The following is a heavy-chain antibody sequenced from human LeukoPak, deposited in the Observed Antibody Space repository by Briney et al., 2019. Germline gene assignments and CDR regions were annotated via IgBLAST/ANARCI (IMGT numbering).Heavy chain of an antibody. CDR3: ARDQGGVLRFLEWPQYFDY. Sequence: GGSLRLSCAASGFTFSDYYMSWIRQAPGKGLEWVSYISSSGSTIYYADSVKGRFTISRDNAKSSLYLQMNSLRAEDTAVYYCARDQGGVLRFLEWPQYFDYWGQGTLVTVSS. D-gene: IGHD3-3*01. CDR2: ISSSGSTI. CDR1: GFTFSDYY. J-gene: IGHJ4*02. V-gene: IGHV3-11*01.